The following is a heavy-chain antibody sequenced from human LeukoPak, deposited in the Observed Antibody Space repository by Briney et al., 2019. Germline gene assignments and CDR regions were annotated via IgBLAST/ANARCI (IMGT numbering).Heavy chain of an antibody. CDR3: ARDASTWNYVHAFDI. CDR2: MSYDGSNK. D-gene: IGHD1-7*01. J-gene: IGHJ3*02. V-gene: IGHV3-30*04. Sequence: GGSLRLSCAASGFTFSSYAMHWVRQAPGKGLEWVAVMSYDGSNKYYADSVKGRFTISRDNSKNTLFLQMNSLRPEDTALYYCARDASTWNYVHAFDIWGQGTMVTVSS. CDR1: GFTFSSYA.